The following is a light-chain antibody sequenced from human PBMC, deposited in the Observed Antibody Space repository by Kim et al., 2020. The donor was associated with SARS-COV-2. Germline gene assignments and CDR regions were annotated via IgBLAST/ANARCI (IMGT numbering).Light chain of an antibody. CDR1: QSVTSSY. CDR2: GAS. Sequence: SPGEGATLSCRASQSVTSSYLAWYKQKPGQVPRLLIYGASSRATGIPDRFSASGSGTDFTLTISRLEPEDFAVYYCQQYGASPGTFGQGTKVDIK. CDR3: QQYGASPGT. J-gene: IGKJ1*01. V-gene: IGKV3-20*01.